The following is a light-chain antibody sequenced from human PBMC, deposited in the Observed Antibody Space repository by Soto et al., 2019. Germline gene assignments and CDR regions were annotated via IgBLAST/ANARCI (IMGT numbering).Light chain of an antibody. Sequence: QSVLTQTPSASGTPGQTVTISCSGSRSNIGNNAVSWYQQFPGTAPKLLIYNNNQRPSWVPDRCSGSKSGTSASLAISGLQSEDEADYYCATWDDSLNARGVFGGGTKLTVL. V-gene: IGLV1-44*01. CDR3: ATWDDSLNARGV. J-gene: IGLJ3*02. CDR1: RSNIGNNA. CDR2: NNN.